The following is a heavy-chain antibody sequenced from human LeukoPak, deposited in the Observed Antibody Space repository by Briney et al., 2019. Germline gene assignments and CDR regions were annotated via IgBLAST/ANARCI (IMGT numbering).Heavy chain of an antibody. CDR1: GFTFSGYG. D-gene: IGHD5-24*01. Sequence: GRSLRLSCAASGFTFSGYGMHWVRQAPGKGLEWVAVISYDGSHKDYADSVKGRFTISSDNSKNTVYLQMNSLRAEDTAVYYCARRGKMATPTGFDSWGQGTLVTVSS. CDR3: ARRGKMATPTGFDS. CDR2: ISYDGSHK. V-gene: IGHV3-30*03. J-gene: IGHJ4*02.